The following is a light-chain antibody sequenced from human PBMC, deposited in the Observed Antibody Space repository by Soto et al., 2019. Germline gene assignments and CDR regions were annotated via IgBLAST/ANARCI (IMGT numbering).Light chain of an antibody. CDR3: QQYNPYSRT. CDR1: QGISHY. CDR2: AAS. J-gene: IGKJ1*01. Sequence: DSQMTQSPSSMSASVGDTVTITVRASQGISHYLAWFQLKPGKDPKLMIYAASSLQSGVPSRFSGSGSGTDFTLTISSLQRDDFAIYYCQQYNPYSRTFGQGTKVDIK. V-gene: IGKV1-16*01.